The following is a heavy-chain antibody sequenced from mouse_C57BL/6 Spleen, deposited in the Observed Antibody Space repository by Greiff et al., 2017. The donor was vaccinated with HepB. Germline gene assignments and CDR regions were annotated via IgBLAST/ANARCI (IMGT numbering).Heavy chain of an antibody. D-gene: IGHD1-1*01. CDR1: GFTFSSYA. Sequence: DVKLVESGGGLVKPGGSLKLSCAASGFTFSSYAMSWVRQTPEKRLEWVATISDGGSYTYYPDNVKGRFTISRDNAKNNLYLQMSHLKSEDTAMYYCAREGYYGSSYFDYWGQGTTLTVSS. CDR3: AREGYYGSSYFDY. J-gene: IGHJ2*01. V-gene: IGHV5-4*01. CDR2: ISDGGSYT.